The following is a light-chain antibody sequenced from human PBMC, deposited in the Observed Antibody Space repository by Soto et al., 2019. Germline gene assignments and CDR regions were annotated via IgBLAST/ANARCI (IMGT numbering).Light chain of an antibody. CDR2: LGS. V-gene: IGKV2-28*01. CDR3: MQYFQTPWA. CDR1: QSLLQTNGYNY. J-gene: IGKJ1*01. Sequence: DIVMTQSPLSLPVTPGEPASISCRSSQSLLQTNGYNYLDWYLQKPGQSPQLLIYLGSNRASGVPDRFSGGGSGTDFTLKISRVEAEDVEVYYCMQYFQTPWAFGQGTKVEIK.